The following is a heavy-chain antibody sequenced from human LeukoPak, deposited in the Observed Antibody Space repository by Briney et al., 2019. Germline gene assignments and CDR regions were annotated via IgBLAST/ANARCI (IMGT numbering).Heavy chain of an antibody. CDR2: INTDGNTR. Sequence: PGGSLRLSCATSGFTFSTSWMHWVRQAPGKGLVWVSRINTDGNTRDYADSVKGRFTMSRDNAKNTLYLQMNSLRADDTAVYYCVRDMGYYDKVWGQGTLVTVSS. CDR3: VRDMGYYDKV. V-gene: IGHV3-74*01. CDR1: GFTFSTSW. D-gene: IGHD3-22*01. J-gene: IGHJ4*02.